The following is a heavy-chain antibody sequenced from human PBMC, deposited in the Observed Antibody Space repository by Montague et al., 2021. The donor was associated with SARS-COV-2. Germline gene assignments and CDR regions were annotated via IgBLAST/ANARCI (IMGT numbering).Heavy chain of an antibody. CDR1: GGSISSGSYY. Sequence: TLSLTCTVSGGSISSGSYYWSWIRQPAGKGLEWIGRIYTTGRTNYNPSLKSRVTISVDTSKNQFSPKLSSVTAADTAAYYCASERAYDYGSGTYPGGFDIWGQGTMVTVSS. V-gene: IGHV4-61*02. CDR3: ASERAYDYGSGTYPGGFDI. J-gene: IGHJ3*02. D-gene: IGHD3-10*01. CDR2: IYTTGRT.